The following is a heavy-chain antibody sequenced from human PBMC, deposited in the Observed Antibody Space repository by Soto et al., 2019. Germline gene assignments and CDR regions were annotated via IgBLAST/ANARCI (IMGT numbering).Heavy chain of an antibody. J-gene: IGHJ4*01. CDR2: RRAYNGKT. Sequence: APVKGSCKASGYTFTSYGISWVRQAPGQGLARRGWRRAYNGKTNYAQKLQGRVSMTTDTSTSRAYMELRVLRSSDTALYYYGREARIYYDSSGYVDYWGQGSLVTVSS. CDR1: GYTFTSYG. CDR3: GREARIYYDSSGYVDY. D-gene: IGHD3-22*01. V-gene: IGHV1-18*04.